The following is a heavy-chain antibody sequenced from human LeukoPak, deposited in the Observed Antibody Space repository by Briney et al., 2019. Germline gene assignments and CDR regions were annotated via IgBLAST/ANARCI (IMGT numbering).Heavy chain of an antibody. Sequence: SVKVSCKASGGTFSSYAISWVRQAPGQGLEWMGGIIPIFGTANYAQKFQGRVTITTDESTSTAYMELSSLRSEDTAVYYCARGRSYGHYFDYWGQGTLVTVSS. CDR1: GGTFSSYA. CDR2: IIPIFGTA. J-gene: IGHJ4*02. V-gene: IGHV1-69*05. CDR3: ARGRSYGHYFDY. D-gene: IGHD5-18*01.